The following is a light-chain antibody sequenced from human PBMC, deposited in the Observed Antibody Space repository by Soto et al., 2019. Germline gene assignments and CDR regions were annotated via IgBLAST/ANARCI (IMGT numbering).Light chain of an antibody. V-gene: IGKV1-27*01. CDR2: AAS. J-gene: IGKJ1*01. CDR3: QKYNSAPRT. Sequence: DIQMTQSPSSLSASVGDRVTITCRASQGISNYLAWDQQKPGTVPKLLIYAASTLQSGVPSRFSVSGSGTDFTLTISSLQPEDVATYYWQKYNSAPRTFGQGTKLEIK. CDR1: QGISNY.